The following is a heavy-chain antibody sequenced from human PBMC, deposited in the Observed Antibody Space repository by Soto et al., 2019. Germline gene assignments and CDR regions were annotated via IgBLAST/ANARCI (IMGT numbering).Heavy chain of an antibody. J-gene: IGHJ4*02. CDR2: ISSSTSHT. V-gene: IGHV3-11*05. Sequence: QVQLVESGGGLVKPGGSLRLSCAVSGFTFSDYYMTWIRQAPGKGLEWVSYISSSTSHTNYADSVKGRFTISRDNAKNSLFLQMNIRRAEDTAVYYCARGRGAAADYFDFWGQGTLVTVSS. D-gene: IGHD2-2*01. CDR1: GFTFSDYY. CDR3: ARGRGAAADYFDF.